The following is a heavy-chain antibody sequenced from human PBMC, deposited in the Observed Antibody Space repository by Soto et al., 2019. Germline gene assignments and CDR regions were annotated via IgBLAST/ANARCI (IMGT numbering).Heavy chain of an antibody. CDR2: INHAGTT. CDR1: VGSFTGFY. Sequence: SETLSLTCAVNVGSFTGFYWSWIRQPPGKGLELIGEINHAGTTNNNPSLQSRVTISVDTSKKQFSLKLTSVTAADTAVYYCARGSNHYYHGLDVWGQGQTVT. V-gene: IGHV4-34*01. J-gene: IGHJ6*02. CDR3: ARGSNHYYHGLDV. D-gene: IGHD2-8*01.